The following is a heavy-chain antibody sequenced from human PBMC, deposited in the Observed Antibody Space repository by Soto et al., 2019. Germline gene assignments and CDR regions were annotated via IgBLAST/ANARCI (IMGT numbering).Heavy chain of an antibody. Sequence: SETLGFTCDFSGASITSYYWSWMRQAPGKGLEWIGNVYHTGSTDYNSSLRSRVTISVDTSKNQFSLNMNSVTAADTAVYYCARRLFGSGWTLDSWGQGAMVTVSS. D-gene: IGHD6-19*01. J-gene: IGHJ4*02. V-gene: IGHV4-59*13. CDR1: GASITSYY. CDR2: VYHTGST. CDR3: ARRLFGSGWTLDS.